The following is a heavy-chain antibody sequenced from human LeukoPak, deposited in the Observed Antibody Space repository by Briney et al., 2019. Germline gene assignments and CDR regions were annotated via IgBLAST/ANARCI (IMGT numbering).Heavy chain of an antibody. CDR2: MNTDGSTT. V-gene: IGHV3-74*01. J-gene: IGHJ4*02. CDR1: EFAFSSYW. CDR3: VRPKRGDYWFDY. D-gene: IGHD4-17*01. Sequence: PGGSLRLSCAASEFAFSSYWMHWVRQAPGKGLVWVSRMNTDGSTTTYADSVKGRFTISRDNAKNTLYLQMNSLRAEDTAVYFCVRPKRGDYWFDYWGRGTLVTVSS.